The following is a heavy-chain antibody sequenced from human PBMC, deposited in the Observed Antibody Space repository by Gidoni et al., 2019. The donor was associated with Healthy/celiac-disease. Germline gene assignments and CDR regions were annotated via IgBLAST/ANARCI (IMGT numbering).Heavy chain of an antibody. V-gene: IGHV3-11*01. D-gene: IGHD3-22*01. CDR1: AFTFSSYY. CDR2: ISRRGTTI. J-gene: IGHJ4*02. Sequence: QVPLVASVGCFVKPGGSLILSCAASAFTFSSYYIIWIRQAPVKGLECVADISRRGTTIHHADYVKGRFTISMDNAKNSLYLQMKSLRDEDTAVDYGARDARTWRDSSGHYHFDCWGQGTLLNVSS. CDR3: ARDARTWRDSSGHYHFDC.